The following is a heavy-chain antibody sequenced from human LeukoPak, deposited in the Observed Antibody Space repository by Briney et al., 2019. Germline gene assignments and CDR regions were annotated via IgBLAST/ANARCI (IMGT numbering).Heavy chain of an antibody. CDR1: GGSFSSGGYS. CDR3: AREGTGGPFDY. D-gene: IGHD7-27*01. Sequence: SQTLSLTCAVSGGSFSSGGYSWSWIRQPPGKGLEWIGYIYHSGSTYYNPSLKSRVTISVDRSKNQFSLKLSSVTAADTAVYYCAREGTGGPFDYWGQGTLVTVSS. CDR2: IYHSGST. V-gene: IGHV4-30-2*01. J-gene: IGHJ4*02.